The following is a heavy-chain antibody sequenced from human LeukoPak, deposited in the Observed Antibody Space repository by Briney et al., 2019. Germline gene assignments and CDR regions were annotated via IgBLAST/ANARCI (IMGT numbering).Heavy chain of an antibody. CDR2: IYYSGST. CDR1: GGSFSSYY. CDR3: ARGRLARSPYFDY. V-gene: IGHV4-59*01. J-gene: IGHJ4*02. Sequence: SETLSLTCTVSGGSFSSYYWSWIRQPPGKELEWIGYIYYSGSTDYNPSLKSRVTISVETSKNQFSQNLSSVTAADTAVYYCARGRLARSPYFDYWGQGTLVTVSS. D-gene: IGHD6-19*01.